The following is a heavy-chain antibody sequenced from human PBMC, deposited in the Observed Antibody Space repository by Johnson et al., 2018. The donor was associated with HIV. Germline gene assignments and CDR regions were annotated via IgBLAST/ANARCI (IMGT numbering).Heavy chain of an antibody. V-gene: IGHV3-66*02. CDR1: GFMFSDYY. CDR3: ARDNPGYCSGGSCHDAFDI. Sequence: VQLVESGGGLVKPGGSLRVSCAASGFMFSDYYMSWIRQAPGKGLEWVSLIYSGGSTYYRDSVKGRFTISRDNSKNTLYLQMNSLRAEDTAVYYCARDNPGYCSGGSCHDAFDIWGQRTMVTVSS. J-gene: IGHJ3*02. CDR2: IYSGGST. D-gene: IGHD2-15*01.